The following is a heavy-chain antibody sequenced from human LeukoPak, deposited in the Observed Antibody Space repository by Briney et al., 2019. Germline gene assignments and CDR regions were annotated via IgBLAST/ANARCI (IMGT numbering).Heavy chain of an antibody. V-gene: IGHV1-69*05. CDR3: ATYEYSSSSPTYYYYMYV. J-gene: IGHJ6*03. D-gene: IGHD6-6*01. Sequence: SVKVSCKASGGTFSSYAISWVRQAPGQGLEWMGGITAIFGTANYAQKFQGRVTITTDESTSAAYMELSSPRSEDTAVYYCATYEYSSSSPTYYYYMYVWGKGTTVTVSS. CDR2: ITAIFGTA. CDR1: GGTFSSYA.